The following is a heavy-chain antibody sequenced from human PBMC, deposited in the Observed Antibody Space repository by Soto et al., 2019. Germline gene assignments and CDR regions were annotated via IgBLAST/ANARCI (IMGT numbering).Heavy chain of an antibody. V-gene: IGHV4-59*08. D-gene: IGHD6-25*01. Sequence: PSETLSLTCTVSGDSISAYSWSWVRQPPGTGLEWIGEINHSGSTYYNPSLKSRVTISVDTSKNQVSLKLSSVTAADTAMYFCARQVSSAWPPYYYDMDVWGQGTTVTVSS. CDR2: INHSGST. J-gene: IGHJ6*02. CDR3: ARQVSSAWPPYYYDMDV. CDR1: GDSISAYS.